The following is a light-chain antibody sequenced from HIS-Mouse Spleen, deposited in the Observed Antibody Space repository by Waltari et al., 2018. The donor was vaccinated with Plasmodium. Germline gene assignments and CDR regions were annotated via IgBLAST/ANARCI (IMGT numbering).Light chain of an antibody. J-gene: IGLJ3*02. V-gene: IGLV2-11*01. CDR1: SSDVGGYNY. CDR2: DVS. CDR3: CSYAGSYTWV. Sequence: QSALTQPRSVSGSPGQSVTISCPGTSSDVGGYNYVSCYQQHPGKAPKLMIYDVSNRPSGVPDRFSGSKSGNTASLTISGLQAEDEADYYCCSYAGSYTWVFGGGTKLTVL.